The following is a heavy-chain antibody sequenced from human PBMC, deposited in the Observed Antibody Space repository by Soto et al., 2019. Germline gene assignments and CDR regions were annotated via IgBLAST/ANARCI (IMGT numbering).Heavy chain of an antibody. CDR1: GGTFSSYA. V-gene: IGHV1-69*12. CDR3: AREPYGSGSYHDYYYYGMDV. CDR2: IIPIFGTA. D-gene: IGHD3-10*01. J-gene: IGHJ6*02. Sequence: QVQLVQSGAEVKKPGSSVKVSCKASGGTFSSYAISWVRQAPGQGLEWMGGIIPIFGTANYAQKFQGRVTITADESTSTAYMELSSLRSEDTAVYYCAREPYGSGSYHDYYYYGMDVWGQGTTVTVSS.